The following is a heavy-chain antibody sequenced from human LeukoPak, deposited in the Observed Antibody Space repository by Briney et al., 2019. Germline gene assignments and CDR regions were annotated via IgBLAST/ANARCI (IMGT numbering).Heavy chain of an antibody. CDR1: GFTFSSYS. V-gene: IGHV3-48*02. CDR2: ISSSSSTI. Sequence: PGGALRLSCAASGFTFSSYSRNWVRQAPGKGLEWVSYISSSSSTIYYADSVKGRFTISRDNAKNTLYLQMNRLRDEDTAVYYCARDLSYGDPFDYWGQGTLVTVSS. D-gene: IGHD4-17*01. J-gene: IGHJ4*02. CDR3: ARDLSYGDPFDY.